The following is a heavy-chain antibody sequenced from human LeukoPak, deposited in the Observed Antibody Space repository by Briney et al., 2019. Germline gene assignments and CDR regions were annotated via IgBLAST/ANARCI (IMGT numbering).Heavy chain of an antibody. D-gene: IGHD1-26*01. V-gene: IGHV3-30*04. CDR3: ARDDIIVGANTLDY. J-gene: IGHJ4*02. CDR1: GFIFSTYA. CDR2: ISIDGSNK. Sequence: GRSLRLSCEASGFIFSTYALRWVRQAPGKGLEWLAVISIDGSNKYHVYSVKGRFTISRDNSKNTLYLEMDSVRLGDTAVYYCARDDIIVGANTLDYWGQGTLVTVSS.